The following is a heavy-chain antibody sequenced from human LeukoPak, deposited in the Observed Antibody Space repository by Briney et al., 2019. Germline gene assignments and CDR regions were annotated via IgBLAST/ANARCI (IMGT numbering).Heavy chain of an antibody. Sequence: SQILSLTCAISGDSVSSNSAAWHRIRQSPSRGLEWLGRTYYRSKWYNDYAVSVKSRITINPDTSKNQFSLQLNSVTPEDTAVYYCASSKGSSWNWGQGTLVTVSS. J-gene: IGHJ4*02. CDR1: GDSVSSNSAA. D-gene: IGHD6-13*01. CDR2: TYYRSKWYN. V-gene: IGHV6-1*01. CDR3: ASSKGSSWN.